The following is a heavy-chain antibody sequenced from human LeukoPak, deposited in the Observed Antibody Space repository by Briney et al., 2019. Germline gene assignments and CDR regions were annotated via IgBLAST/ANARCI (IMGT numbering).Heavy chain of an antibody. V-gene: IGHV1-69*02. D-gene: IGHD3-22*01. Sequence: SVKVSCKASGGTFSSYTISLVRQAPGQGLEWMGRIIPILGIANYAQKFQGRVTITADKSTSTAYMELSSLRSEDTPVYYCARGSPQNYYDSSGYKGGFNYWGQGTLVTVSS. CDR2: IIPILGIA. J-gene: IGHJ4*02. CDR1: GGTFSSYT. CDR3: ARGSPQNYYDSSGYKGGFNY.